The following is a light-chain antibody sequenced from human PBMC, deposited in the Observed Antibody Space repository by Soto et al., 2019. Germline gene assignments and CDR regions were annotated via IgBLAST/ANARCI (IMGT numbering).Light chain of an antibody. CDR3: QQYNNWPPWT. CDR2: GAS. V-gene: IGKV3-15*01. CDR1: QSISDN. Sequence: DIVMTQSPAILSVSLGERATLSCLASQSISDNLAWYQQRSGQAPRLLIYGASTRATGVPARFSGSGSGTEFTLTISSLQSDDFAIYYCQQYNNWPPWTFGQGTKVEIK. J-gene: IGKJ1*01.